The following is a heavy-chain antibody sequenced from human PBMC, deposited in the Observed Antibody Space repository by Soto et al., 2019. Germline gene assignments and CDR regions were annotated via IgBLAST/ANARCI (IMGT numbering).Heavy chain of an antibody. CDR3: ARAGFYYGSGSYGYGMDF. D-gene: IGHD3-10*01. CDR2: ISPNGGST. Sequence: EVQLVESGGGLVQPGGSLRLSCAASGFSFSSYAMHWVRQAPGKGLEYVSVISPNGGSTYHSDSVKDRFTISRDNSKYTLYLQMGSLRAEDMAVYYCARAGFYYGSGSYGYGMDFWGQGTSVTVSS. CDR1: GFSFSSYA. J-gene: IGHJ6*02. V-gene: IGHV3-64*07.